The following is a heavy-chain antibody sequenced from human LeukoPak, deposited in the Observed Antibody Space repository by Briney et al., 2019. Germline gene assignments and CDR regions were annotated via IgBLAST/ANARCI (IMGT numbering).Heavy chain of an antibody. V-gene: IGHV3-48*03. CDR1: GFTFSTYE. CDR3: ARDYAVYGGNSNPYFDY. Sequence: PGGSLRLSCAASGFTFSTYEMNWVRQAPGKGLEWVSYISSSGSTIYYADSVKGRFTISRDNAKNSLYLQMNSLRAEDTAVYYCARDYAVYGGNSNPYFDYWGQGTLVTVSS. D-gene: IGHD4-23*01. CDR2: ISSSGSTI. J-gene: IGHJ4*02.